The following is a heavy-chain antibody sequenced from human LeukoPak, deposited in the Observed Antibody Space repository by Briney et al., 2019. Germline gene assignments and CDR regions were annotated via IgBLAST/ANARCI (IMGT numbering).Heavy chain of an antibody. D-gene: IGHD6-19*01. CDR1: GFTFSSYA. Sequence: GGSLRLSCAASGFTFSSYAMSWVRQPPGKGLEWVSHISGSRITTYYADSVKGRFTISRDNSKNTLYLQMNSLRAEDTAVYYCAKDARRTFGLSSGLYRGSYYFDYWGQGTLVTVSS. CDR2: ISGSRITT. CDR3: AKDARRTFGLSSGLYRGSYYFDY. V-gene: IGHV3-23*01. J-gene: IGHJ4*02.